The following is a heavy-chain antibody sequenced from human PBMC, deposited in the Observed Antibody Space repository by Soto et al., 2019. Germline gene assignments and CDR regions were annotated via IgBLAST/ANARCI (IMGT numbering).Heavy chain of an antibody. V-gene: IGHV1-2*04. CDR3: ARGESGAYFGDYLYIDD. Sequence: ASVKVSCKASGYTFTGYYMHWVRQAPGQGLEWMGWINPNSGGTNYAQKLQGWVTMTRDTSISTAYMELSRLRSDDTAVYYCARGESGAYFGDYLYIDDWGQGTRVTVSS. CDR2: INPNSGGT. D-gene: IGHD4-17*01. J-gene: IGHJ4*02. CDR1: GYTFTGYY.